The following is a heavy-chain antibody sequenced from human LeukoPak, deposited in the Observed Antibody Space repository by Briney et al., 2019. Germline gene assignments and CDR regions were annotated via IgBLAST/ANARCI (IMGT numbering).Heavy chain of an antibody. J-gene: IGHJ5*02. CDR2: TYYRSKWYN. Sequence: SQTLSLTCAIPGDRVSSNSAAWNWIRHSRSRGLEWLGRTYYRSKWYNEYAVSVKSRITHNPDTSKNQFSLQLNSVTPEDTAVYYCARERRYSGYDTSWFDPWGQGTLVTVSS. D-gene: IGHD5-12*01. CDR3: ARERRYSGYDTSWFDP. CDR1: GDRVSSNSAA. V-gene: IGHV6-1*01.